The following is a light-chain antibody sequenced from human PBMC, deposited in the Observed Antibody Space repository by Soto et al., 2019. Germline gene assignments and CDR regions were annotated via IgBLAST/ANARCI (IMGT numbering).Light chain of an antibody. J-gene: IGKJ1*01. CDR3: QQYNNWPPWT. V-gene: IGKV3-15*01. CDR2: GAS. CDR1: QSVTTN. Sequence: EVVMTQSPPTLSVSPGERATLSCRASQSVTTNMAWYQQKPGQAPRLLIYGASTRATGIPARFSGSGSGTDFTLTISSLQSEDFAVYYCQQYNNWPPWTFGQGTKVEIK.